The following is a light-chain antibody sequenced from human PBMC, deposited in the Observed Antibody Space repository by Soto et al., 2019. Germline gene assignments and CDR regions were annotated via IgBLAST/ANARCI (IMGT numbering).Light chain of an antibody. CDR3: CSYAGSISFV. CDR1: SSDVGGYNY. CDR2: DVT. Sequence: QSVLTQPRSVSGSPGQSVSISCTGTSSDVGGYNYVSWYQHHPGKAPKLMFYDVTKRPSGVPDRFSGSKSGYTASLTISGLHAEDEADYYCCSYAGSISFVFGTGTKVTVL. J-gene: IGLJ1*01. V-gene: IGLV2-11*01.